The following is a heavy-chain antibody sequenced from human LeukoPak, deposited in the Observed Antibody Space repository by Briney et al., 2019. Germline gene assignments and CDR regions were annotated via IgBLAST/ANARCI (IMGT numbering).Heavy chain of an antibody. Sequence: QPGGSLRLSCAASGLTFSSYAMSWVRQGPGKGLEWVSTISGSGSYTYYADSVKGRFTISRDNSKNTLYLQMNSLRAEDMAVYHCAKETSAYRYLDYWGQGTLVTVSS. V-gene: IGHV3-23*01. J-gene: IGHJ4*02. D-gene: IGHD3-16*01. CDR2: ISGSGSYT. CDR3: AKETSAYRYLDY. CDR1: GLTFSSYA.